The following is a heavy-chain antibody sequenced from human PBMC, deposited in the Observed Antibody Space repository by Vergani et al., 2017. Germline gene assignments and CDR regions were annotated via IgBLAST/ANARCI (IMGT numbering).Heavy chain of an antibody. CDR1: GFTFSDYY. V-gene: IGHV3-11*01. Sequence: QVQLVESGGGLVKPGGSLRLSCAASGFTFSDYYMTWIRQAPGKGLEWISYISGSGGSTYYADSVKGRFTISRDNSKNTLYLQMNSLRAEDTAVYYCAKGVVVDSSSWHSGHWFDPWGQGTLVTVSS. CDR2: ISGSGGST. D-gene: IGHD6-13*01. CDR3: AKGVVVDSSSWHSGHWFDP. J-gene: IGHJ5*02.